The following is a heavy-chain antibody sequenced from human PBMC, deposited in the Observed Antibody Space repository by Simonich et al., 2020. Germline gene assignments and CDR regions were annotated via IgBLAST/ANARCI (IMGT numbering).Heavy chain of an antibody. V-gene: IGHV3-33*01. CDR2: IWYVGSNK. Sequence: QVQLVESGGGVVQPGRSLRLSCAASGFTFSSYGMHWVRQAPGEGLEWGAVIWYVGSNKSYAASVKGRFTISRDNSKNTLYLQMNSLRAEDTAVYYCARDGGYMVRGVDAFDIWGQGTMVTVSS. D-gene: IGHD3-10*01. CDR1: GFTFSSYG. J-gene: IGHJ3*02. CDR3: ARDGGYMVRGVDAFDI.